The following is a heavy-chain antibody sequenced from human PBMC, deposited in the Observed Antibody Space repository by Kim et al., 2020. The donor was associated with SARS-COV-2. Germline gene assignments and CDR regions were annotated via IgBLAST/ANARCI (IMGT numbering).Heavy chain of an antibody. J-gene: IGHJ4*02. CDR3: ARNLLPGPYYFDY. V-gene: IGHV3-11*06. Sequence: YADSVKGRFTISRDNPKNSLYLQMNSLRAEDTAVYYCARNLLPGPYYFDYWGQGTLVTVSS.